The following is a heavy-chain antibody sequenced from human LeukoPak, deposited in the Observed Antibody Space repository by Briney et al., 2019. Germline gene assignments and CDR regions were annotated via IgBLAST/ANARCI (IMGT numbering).Heavy chain of an antibody. CDR3: ARYYYDSSAYYYLFDY. D-gene: IGHD3-22*01. CDR1: GGSISSYY. J-gene: IGHJ4*02. CDR2: FYYSGST. Sequence: PAETYSLTCTVSGGSISSYYLSWIRQPPGKGLEWIGYFYYSGSTNYNPSLRSRVTISVDTSKNQFSLTLTSVTAADTAVYYCARYYYDSSAYYYLFDYWGQGILVVGSS. V-gene: IGHV4-59*01.